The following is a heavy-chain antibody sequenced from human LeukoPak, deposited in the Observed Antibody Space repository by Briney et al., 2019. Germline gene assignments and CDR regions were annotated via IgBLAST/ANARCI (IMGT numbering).Heavy chain of an antibody. J-gene: IGHJ5*02. CDR2: IYYSGST. CDR1: GGSISSYY. V-gene: IGHV4-59*08. CDR3: ARQVQQLVSIWFDP. D-gene: IGHD6-13*01. Sequence: SETLSLTCTVSGGSISSYYWSWIRQPPGKGLEWIGHIYYSGSTNYNPSLKSRVTISVDTSKNQFSLKLSSVTAADTAVYYCARQVQQLVSIWFDPWGQGTLVTVSS.